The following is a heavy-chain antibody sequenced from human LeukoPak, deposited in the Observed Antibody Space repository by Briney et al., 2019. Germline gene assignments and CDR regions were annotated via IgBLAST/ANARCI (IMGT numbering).Heavy chain of an antibody. J-gene: IGHJ4*02. CDR1: GITFSSYW. D-gene: IGHD4-23*01. CDR2: INSDGRST. Sequence: PGGSMGLSCVGSGITFSSYWMHWVRQAPGKGLVWVSRINSDGRSTNYADSVKGRFTISRDNAKNTLYLQMNSLRAEDTAVYYCARSAYPGNSVIEDWGRGTLVTVSS. CDR3: ARSAYPGNSVIED. V-gene: IGHV3-74*01.